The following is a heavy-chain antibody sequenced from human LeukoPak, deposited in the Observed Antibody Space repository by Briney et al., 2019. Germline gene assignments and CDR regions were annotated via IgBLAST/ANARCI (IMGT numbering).Heavy chain of an antibody. V-gene: IGHV1-8*03. D-gene: IGHD5-12*01. CDR3: ARAGRFDSGHAWFDP. CDR2: INPNSGNT. CDR1: GYTFISHD. J-gene: IGHJ5*02. Sequence: RASVKVSCKASGYTFISHDINWVRQATGQGLEWMGWINPNSGNTGYAQKFQGRVTFTRNTSISTAYMELSSLRSEVTAVYYCARAGRFDSGHAWFDPWGQGTLVTVS.